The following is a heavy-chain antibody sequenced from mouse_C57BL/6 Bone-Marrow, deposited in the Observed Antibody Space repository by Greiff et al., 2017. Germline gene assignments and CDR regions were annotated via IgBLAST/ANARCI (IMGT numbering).Heavy chain of an antibody. J-gene: IGHJ2*01. CDR3: TTEGFFDY. Sequence: VQLQQSRAELVRPGASVKLSCTASGFNIKDDYMHWVKQRPEQGLEWIGWIDPENGDTEYASKFQGKATITADTSSNTAYLQLSSLTSEDTAVYYCTTEGFFDYWGQGTTLTVSS. CDR2: IDPENGDT. V-gene: IGHV14-4*01. D-gene: IGHD3-3*01. CDR1: GFNIKDDY.